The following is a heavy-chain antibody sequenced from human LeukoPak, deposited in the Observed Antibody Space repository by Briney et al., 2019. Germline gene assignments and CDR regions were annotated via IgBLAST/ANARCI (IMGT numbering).Heavy chain of an antibody. Sequence: SETLSLTCTVSGDSVTNDFFWVWVRQPPGKELEWIGSFCLGRDTYYRPSLKSRVTISVDTSKNQFSLNLNSVTAADTAVYYCARWASISREPGGFFDHWGQGTLVTVSS. CDR1: GDSVTNDFF. CDR3: ARWASISREPGGFFDH. V-gene: IGHV4-38-2*02. D-gene: IGHD1-14*01. J-gene: IGHJ4*02. CDR2: FCLGRDT.